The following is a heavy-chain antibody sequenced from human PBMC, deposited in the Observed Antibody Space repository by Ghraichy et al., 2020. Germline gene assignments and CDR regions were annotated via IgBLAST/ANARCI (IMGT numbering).Heavy chain of an antibody. CDR2: ISAYNCNT. CDR3: ARGLGTTSPYYYYGMDV. V-gene: IGHV1-18*04. D-gene: IGHD1-1*01. J-gene: IGHJ6*02. Sequence: ASVKVSCKASGYTFTSYGISWVRQAPGQGLDWMGWISAYNCNTNSAQKLQGRVTMTTDTSTSTAYMELRSLRSDDTSVYYCARGLGTTSPYYYYGMDVWGQGTTVTVSS. CDR1: GYTFTSYG.